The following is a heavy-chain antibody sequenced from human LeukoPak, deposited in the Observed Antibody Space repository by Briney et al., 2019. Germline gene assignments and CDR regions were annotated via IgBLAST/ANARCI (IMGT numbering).Heavy chain of an antibody. V-gene: IGHV4-59*01. CDR2: IYYSGST. CDR3: ARVQRPLDGADY. D-gene: IGHD1-1*01. CDR1: GGSISSYY. Sequence: PSETLSLTCTVSGGSISSYYWSWIRQPPGKGLEWIGYIYYSGSTYYNPSLKSRVTISVGTSKNLFSLKLSSVTAADTAVYYCARVQRPLDGADYWGQGTLVTVSS. J-gene: IGHJ4*02.